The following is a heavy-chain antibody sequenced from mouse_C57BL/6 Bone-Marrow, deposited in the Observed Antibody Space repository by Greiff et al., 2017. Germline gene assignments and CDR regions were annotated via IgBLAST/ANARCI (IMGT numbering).Heavy chain of an antibody. CDR1: GYTFTSYW. D-gene: IGHD1-1*01. CDR2: IDPSDSET. CDR3: ARATTVVEDWFAY. V-gene: IGHV1-52*01. Sequence: QVQLQQPGAELVRPGSSVKLSCKASGYTFTSYWMHWVKQRPIQGLEWIGNIDPSDSETHYNQKFKDKATLTVDKSSSTAYMQLSGLTSEDAAGCYCARATTVVEDWFAYWGQGTLVTVSA. J-gene: IGHJ3*01.